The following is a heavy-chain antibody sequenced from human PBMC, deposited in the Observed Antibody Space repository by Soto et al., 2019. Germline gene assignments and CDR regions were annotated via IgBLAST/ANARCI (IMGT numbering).Heavy chain of an antibody. CDR1: GFTFSSYA. CDR3: ARGSLDTAMVEGLGY. J-gene: IGHJ4*02. D-gene: IGHD5-18*01. CDR2: ISYDGSNK. Sequence: ESVGGVVQPGRSLRLSCAASGFTFSSYAMHWVRQAPGKGLEWVAVISYDGSNKYYADSVKGRFTISRANSKNTLYLQMNSLRAEDTAVYYCARGSLDTAMVEGLGYWGQGTLVTVSS. V-gene: IGHV3-30-3*01.